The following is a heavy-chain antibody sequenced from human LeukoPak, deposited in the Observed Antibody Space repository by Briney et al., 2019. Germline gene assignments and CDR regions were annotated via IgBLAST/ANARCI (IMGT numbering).Heavy chain of an antibody. CDR1: GGSISSGGYY. J-gene: IGHJ4*02. Sequence: SETLSLTCTVSGGSISSGGYYWSWIRQHPGKGLEWIGYIYYSGSTYYNPSLKSRVTISVDTSKNQFSLKVNSVTAADTAVYYCARQQLNYQIFDYWGQGTPVTVSS. CDR3: ARQQLNYQIFDY. CDR2: IYYSGST. V-gene: IGHV4-31*03. D-gene: IGHD1-7*01.